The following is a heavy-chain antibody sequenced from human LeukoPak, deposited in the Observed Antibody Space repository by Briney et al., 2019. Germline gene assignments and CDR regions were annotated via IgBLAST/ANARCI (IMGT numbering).Heavy chain of an antibody. J-gene: IGHJ3*02. CDR1: GFTFSSYA. CDR3: ARPSGFQMLFDAFDI. V-gene: IGHV3-30-3*01. D-gene: IGHD2-21*01. Sequence: GGSLRLSCAASGFTFSSYAMHWVRQAPGKGLEWVAVISYDGSNKYYADSVKGRFTISRDNSKNTLYLQMNSLRAEDTAMYYCARPSGFQMLFDAFDIWGQGTMVTVSS. CDR2: ISYDGSNK.